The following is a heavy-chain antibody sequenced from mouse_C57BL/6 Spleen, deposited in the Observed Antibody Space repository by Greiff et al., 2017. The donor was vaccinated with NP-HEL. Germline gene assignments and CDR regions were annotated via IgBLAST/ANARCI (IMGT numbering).Heavy chain of an antibody. CDR1: GYTFTDYY. CDR2: INPYNGGT. J-gene: IGHJ4*01. D-gene: IGHD1-1*01. CDR3: ARKTTVVATGAMDY. V-gene: IGHV1-19*01. Sequence: EVQLQQSGPVLVKPGASVKMSCKASGYTFTDYYMNWVKQSHGKSLEWIGVINPYNGGTSYNQKFKGKATLTVDKSSSPAYMELNSLTSEDSAVYYCARKTTVVATGAMDYWGQGTSVTVSS.